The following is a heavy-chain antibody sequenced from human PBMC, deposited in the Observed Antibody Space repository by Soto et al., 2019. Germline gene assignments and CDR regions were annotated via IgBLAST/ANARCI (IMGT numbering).Heavy chain of an antibody. D-gene: IGHD3-22*01. CDR1: GFTFSSYA. V-gene: IGHV3-23*01. Sequence: GGSLRLSCAASGFTFSSYAMSWVRQAPGEGLEWVSGITGRGGSTYYADSVKGRFTISRDNSKSTLYLQMNSLRAEDTAVYYCAPHSGYYDYWGQGTLVTVSS. J-gene: IGHJ4*02. CDR2: ITGRGGST. CDR3: APHSGYYDY.